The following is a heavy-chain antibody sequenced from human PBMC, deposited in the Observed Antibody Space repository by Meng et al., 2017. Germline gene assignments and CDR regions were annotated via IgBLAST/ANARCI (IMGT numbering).Heavy chain of an antibody. J-gene: IGHJ4*02. D-gene: IGHD3-22*01. CDR2: IRSKPYGGTT. Sequence: SLKISCTASGFTFGDFAMSWFRQAPGKGLVWVGFIRSKPYGGTTEYAASVKGRFTISRDDSENIAYLQMTNLETGDTAVYCCTVGRGYYYGLDYWGQGTLVTVSS. V-gene: IGHV3-49*03. CDR1: GFTFGDFA. CDR3: TVGRGYYYGLDY.